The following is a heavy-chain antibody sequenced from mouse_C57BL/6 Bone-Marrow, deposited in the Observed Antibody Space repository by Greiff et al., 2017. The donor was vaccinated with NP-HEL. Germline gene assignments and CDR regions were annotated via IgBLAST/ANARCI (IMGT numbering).Heavy chain of an antibody. D-gene: IGHD2-14*01. J-gene: IGHJ3*01. CDR1: GFTFSDYG. Sequence: EVKVVESGGGLVQPGGSLKLSCAASGFTFSDYGMAWVRQAPRKGPEWVAFISNLAYSIYYEDTVTGRFTFSSENATNTLYLEMSSLRSEDTAMYYCARQGYDDAYWGQGTLVTVSA. CDR3: ARQGYDDAY. CDR2: ISNLAYSI. V-gene: IGHV5-15*01.